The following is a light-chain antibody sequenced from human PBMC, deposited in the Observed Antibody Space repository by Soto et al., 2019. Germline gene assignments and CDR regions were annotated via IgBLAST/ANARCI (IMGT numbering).Light chain of an antibody. Sequence: DIQMTQSPSSLYASVGDRVTITCRASQAIRTALGWYQQKPGKAPKLLIYAASTLQSGVPSRFSGSGSGTEFTLTISSLQPEDFATYYCQQRNSYPITFGQGTRLEIK. J-gene: IGKJ5*01. CDR3: QQRNSYPIT. CDR1: QAIRTA. CDR2: AAS. V-gene: IGKV1-17*01.